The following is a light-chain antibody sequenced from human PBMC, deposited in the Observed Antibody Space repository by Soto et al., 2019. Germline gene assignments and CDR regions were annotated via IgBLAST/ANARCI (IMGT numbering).Light chain of an antibody. CDR1: QSVSSN. CDR3: QQYNSWPYT. V-gene: IGKV3-15*01. J-gene: IGKJ2*01. CDR2: GAS. Sequence: EIVMTQSPATLSVSPGERATLSCRASQSVSSNLAWYQQNPGQAPRLLIYGASTRATGIPARFSGSGSGTEFTLTISSLHSEDFAVYYWQQYNSWPYTFGQGTKLEIK.